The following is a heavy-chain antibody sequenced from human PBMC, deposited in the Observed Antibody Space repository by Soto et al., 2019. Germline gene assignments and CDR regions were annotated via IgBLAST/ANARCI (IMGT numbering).Heavy chain of an antibody. J-gene: IGHJ5*02. CDR1: GGSISRGVYY. CDR2: IYYSGST. D-gene: IGHD2-15*01. V-gene: IGHV4-30-4*08. Sequence: SETLSLTCTVSGGSISRGVYYWSWIRQHPRKGLEWIGYIYYSGSTYYNPSLKSRVTISVDTSKNQFSLKLSSVTAADTAVYYCARDAQGYSPFDPWGQGTLVTVSS. CDR3: ARDAQGYSPFDP.